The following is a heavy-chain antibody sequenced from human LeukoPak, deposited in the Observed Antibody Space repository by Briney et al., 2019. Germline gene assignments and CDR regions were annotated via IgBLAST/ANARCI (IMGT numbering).Heavy chain of an antibody. CDR3: AKVGLHDYSNYYYFDY. V-gene: IGHV3-23*01. CDR2: ISGSGGST. J-gene: IGHJ4*02. CDR1: GFTFSSYA. D-gene: IGHD4-11*01. Sequence: GALRLSCAASGFTFSSYAMSWVRQAPGKGLEWVSAISGSGGSTYYADSVKGRFTISRDNSKNTLYLQMNSLRAEDTAVYYCAKVGLHDYSNYYYFDYWGQGTLVTVSS.